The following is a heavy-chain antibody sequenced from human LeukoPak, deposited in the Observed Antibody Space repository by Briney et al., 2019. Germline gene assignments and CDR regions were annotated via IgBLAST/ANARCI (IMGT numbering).Heavy chain of an antibody. CDR2: INPNSGGT. Sequence: DSVKVSCKASGYTFTGYYMHWVRQAPGQGLEWMGWINPNSGGTNYAQKFQGRVTMTRDTSISTAYMELSRLRSDDTAVYYCASPYCSSTSCYSWFDPWGQGTLITVSS. D-gene: IGHD2-2*01. V-gene: IGHV1-2*02. J-gene: IGHJ5*02. CDR3: ASPYCSSTSCYSWFDP. CDR1: GYTFTGYY.